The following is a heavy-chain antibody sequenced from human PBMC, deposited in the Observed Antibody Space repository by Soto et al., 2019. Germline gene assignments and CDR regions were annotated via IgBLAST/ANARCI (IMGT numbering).Heavy chain of an antibody. CDR2: ISYDGSNK. D-gene: IGHD3-22*01. CDR3: AKERLRNYYDSSGMDY. Sequence: GGSLRLSCAASGFTFSSYGMHWVRQAPGKGLEWVAVISYDGSNKYYADSVKGRFTISRDNSKNTLYLQMNSLRAEDTAVYYCAKERLRNYYDSSGMDYWGRGTLVTVSS. J-gene: IGHJ4*02. CDR1: GFTFSSYG. V-gene: IGHV3-30*18.